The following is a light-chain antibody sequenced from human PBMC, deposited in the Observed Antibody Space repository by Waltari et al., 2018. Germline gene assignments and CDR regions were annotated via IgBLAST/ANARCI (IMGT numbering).Light chain of an antibody. CDR2: DAS. CDR1: QSVGNY. CDR3: QQRSNWSPALT. V-gene: IGKV3-11*01. Sequence: EIVLTQSPDTLSLSPGERATLSCRASQSVGNYLAWYQQKPGQAPRLLIYDASNRATGIPSRFSGSGSGTDFTLTISSLEPEDFAVYYCQQRSNWSPALTFGGGTKVEIK. J-gene: IGKJ4*01.